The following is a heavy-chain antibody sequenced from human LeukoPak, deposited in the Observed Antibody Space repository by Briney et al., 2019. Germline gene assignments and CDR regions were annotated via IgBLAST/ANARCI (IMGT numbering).Heavy chain of an antibody. CDR3: AKDDYGHFPWGAFDV. V-gene: IGHV3-23*01. CDR1: GFTFSSYA. J-gene: IGHJ3*01. D-gene: IGHD4-17*01. Sequence: GGSLRLSCAASGFTFSSYAMSWVRQAPGKGLEWVSAISGSGGSTYYADSVKGRFTVSRDNSKNTLYLQMNSLRGDDTAIYFCAKDDYGHFPWGAFDVWGQGTVLTVSS. CDR2: ISGSGGST.